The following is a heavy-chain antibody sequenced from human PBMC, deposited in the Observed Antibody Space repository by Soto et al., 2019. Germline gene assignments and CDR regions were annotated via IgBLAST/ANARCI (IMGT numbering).Heavy chain of an antibody. J-gene: IGHJ4*02. Sequence: QVQLVESGGGLVQPGGSLRLSCAASGFTFSDYYMSWIRQAPGKGLEWVSYISSSGSSIYYADSVKGRFTISRDNAKNSLYLQMNSLRAEDTAVYYCATSSSWYRAVYYWGQGTLVTVSS. CDR1: GFTFSDYY. CDR3: ATSSSWYRAVYY. V-gene: IGHV3-11*01. CDR2: ISSSGSSI. D-gene: IGHD6-13*01.